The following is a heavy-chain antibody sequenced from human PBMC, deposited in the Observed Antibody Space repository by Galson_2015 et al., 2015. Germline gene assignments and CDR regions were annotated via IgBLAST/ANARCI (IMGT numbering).Heavy chain of an antibody. J-gene: IGHJ4*02. Sequence: PALVKPTQPLTVTCTFSGFSLSASGMGVGWIRQPPGKALEWLALLYWDDDKRYSPSLESRLTITKDTSKNQVVLTLTNVDPVDTATYFCAHNNYYTGWYFDVWGQGTLVTVSS. D-gene: IGHD2-15*01. CDR3: AHNNYYTGWYFDV. CDR2: LYWDDDK. CDR1: GFSLSASGMG. V-gene: IGHV2-5*02.